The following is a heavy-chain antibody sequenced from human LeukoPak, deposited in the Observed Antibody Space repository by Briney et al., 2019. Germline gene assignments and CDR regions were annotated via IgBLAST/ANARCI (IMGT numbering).Heavy chain of an antibody. CDR1: GFNFYNYD. Sequence: GGSLRLSCAASGFNFYNYDIQWVRQAPGKGLEWVSTIYTGGNTYYAASVKGRFTISRDFSKNTVFLHMNSLRAEDTAMYYCARGDDSGYYDYFDYWGQGALVTVSS. V-gene: IGHV3-53*01. CDR3: ARGDDSGYYDYFDY. J-gene: IGHJ4*02. D-gene: IGHD3-22*01. CDR2: IYTGGNT.